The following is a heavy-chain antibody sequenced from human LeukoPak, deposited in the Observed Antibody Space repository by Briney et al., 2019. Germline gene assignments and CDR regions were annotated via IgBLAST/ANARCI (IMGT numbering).Heavy chain of an antibody. CDR1: GFSLSTTGVG. CDR3: AHSHTAYMETGMVTRFDY. CDR2: IHWNDDK. Sequence: SGPTLVNPTQTLTLTCTFSGFSLSTTGVGVGWIRQPPGKALEWLALIHWNDDKRFSPSLKSRLAVTKDTSKNPVVLTMTNMDPVDTATYYCAHSHTAYMETGMVTRFDYWGQGTLVTVSS. D-gene: IGHD5-18*01. J-gene: IGHJ4*02. V-gene: IGHV2-5*01.